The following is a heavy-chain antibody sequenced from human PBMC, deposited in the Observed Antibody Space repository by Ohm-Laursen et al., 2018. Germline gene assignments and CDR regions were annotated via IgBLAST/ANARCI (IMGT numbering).Heavy chain of an antibody. CDR2: ISSSGSTI. J-gene: IGHJ5*01. D-gene: IGHD2-15*01. CDR1: GFTFSSYE. V-gene: IGHV3-48*03. Sequence: SLRLSCAASGFTFSSYEMNWVRQAPGKGLEWVSYISSSGSTIYYADSVKGRFTISRDNAKNSLYLQMNSLRPEDTAMYYCARGRVVVMVASTPFGFWGQGTLVTVSS. CDR3: ARGRVVVMVASTPFGF.